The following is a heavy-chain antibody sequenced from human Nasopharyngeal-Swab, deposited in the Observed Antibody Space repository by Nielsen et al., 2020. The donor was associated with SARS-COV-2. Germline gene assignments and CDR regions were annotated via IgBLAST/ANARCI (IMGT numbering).Heavy chain of an antibody. D-gene: IGHD6-19*01. Sequence: SETLSLTCTVSGGSISSSSYYWSWIRQPPGKGLEWIGYIYYSGSTNYNPSLKSRVTISVDTSKNQFSLKLSSVTAADTAVYYCARGGGSSGWYVAFDIWGQGTMVTVSS. V-gene: IGHV4-61*01. CDR3: ARGGGSSGWYVAFDI. J-gene: IGHJ3*02. CDR2: IYYSGST. CDR1: GGSISSSSYY.